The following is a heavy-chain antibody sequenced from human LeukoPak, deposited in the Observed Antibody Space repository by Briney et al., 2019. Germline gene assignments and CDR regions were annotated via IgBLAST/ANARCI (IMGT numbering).Heavy chain of an antibody. D-gene: IGHD2-15*01. V-gene: IGHV1-2*02. Sequence: ASVKVSCKASGYTFTGYYMHWVRQAPGQGPEWMGWINPNTGGTNNAQKFQGRVTMTRDTSISTAYMELSSLRSDDTAVYYCARDKSPGYYYFDYWGQGTLMTVSP. J-gene: IGHJ4*02. CDR2: INPNTGGT. CDR1: GYTFTGYY. CDR3: ARDKSPGYYYFDY.